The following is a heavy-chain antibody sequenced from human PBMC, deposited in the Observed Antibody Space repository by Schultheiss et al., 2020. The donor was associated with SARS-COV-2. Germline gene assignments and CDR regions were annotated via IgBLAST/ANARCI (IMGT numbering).Heavy chain of an antibody. CDR3: ARAGERIVVVTVIYY. D-gene: IGHD2-21*02. CDR2: ISYDGSNK. Sequence: GGSLRLSCAASGFTFSSYAMHWVRQAPGKGLEWVAVISYDGSNKYYADSVKGRFTISRDNSKNTLYLQMNSLRAEDTAVYYCARAGERIVVVTVIYYWGQGTLVTVSS. V-gene: IGHV3-30*01. J-gene: IGHJ4*02. CDR1: GFTFSSYA.